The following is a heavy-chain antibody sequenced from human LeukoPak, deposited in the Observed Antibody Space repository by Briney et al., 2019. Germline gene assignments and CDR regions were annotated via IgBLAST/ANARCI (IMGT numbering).Heavy chain of an antibody. D-gene: IGHD5-12*01. Sequence: AASVKVSCKASGDTFTSYGISWVRQAPGQGLEWMGWISAYNGNTNYAQKLQGRVTMTTDTSTSTAYMELRSLRSDDTAVYYCARDRERVVATMGYYWGQGTLVTVSS. CDR2: ISAYNGNT. V-gene: IGHV1-18*01. CDR1: GDTFTSYG. CDR3: ARDRERVVATMGYY. J-gene: IGHJ4*02.